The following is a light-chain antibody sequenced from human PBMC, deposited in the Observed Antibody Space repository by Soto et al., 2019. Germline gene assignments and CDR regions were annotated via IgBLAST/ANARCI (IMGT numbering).Light chain of an antibody. Sequence: DIQMTQSPSTLSASVGDRVTITCRASQSITASLAWYQHKPGEAPKLLIYDVSKLFTGVPSRFSGSGSGRDFTLTITGLQPDDFATYFCQNYENYRWTFGQGTKVDIK. CDR3: QNYENYRWT. J-gene: IGKJ1*01. CDR1: QSITAS. CDR2: DVS. V-gene: IGKV1-5*01.